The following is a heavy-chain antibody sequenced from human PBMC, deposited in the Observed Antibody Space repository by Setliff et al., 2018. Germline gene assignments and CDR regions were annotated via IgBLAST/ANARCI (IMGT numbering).Heavy chain of an antibody. Sequence: SVKVSCKASGGTFRSYGISWVRQAPGQGLEWMGGTIPSFGSTNYAQKFQDRVTIITDESTSTAYMELSSLRTEDTAVYYCAREGVDTRSSTDYRCYMDVWGKGTTVTVS. J-gene: IGHJ6*03. V-gene: IGHV1-69*05. CDR2: TIPSFGST. CDR3: AREGVDTRSSTDYRCYMDV. CDR1: GGTFRSYG. D-gene: IGHD5-18*01.